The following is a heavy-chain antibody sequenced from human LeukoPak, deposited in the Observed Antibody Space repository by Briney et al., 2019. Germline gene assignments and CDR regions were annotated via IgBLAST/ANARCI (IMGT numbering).Heavy chain of an antibody. CDR3: ARALWGYNLIDYYYYYMDV. CDR1: GFTFSSYW. V-gene: IGHV3-7*01. D-gene: IGHD5-24*01. J-gene: IGHJ6*03. Sequence: GGSLRLSCAASGFTFSSYWMSWVRQAPGKGLEWVANIKQDGSEKYYVDSVKGRFTISRDNAKNSLYLQMNSLRGEYSAVYFCARALWGYNLIDYYYYYMDVWGKGTTVTVSS. CDR2: IKQDGSEK.